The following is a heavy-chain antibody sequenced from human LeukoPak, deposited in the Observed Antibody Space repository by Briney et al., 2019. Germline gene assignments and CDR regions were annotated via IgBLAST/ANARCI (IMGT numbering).Heavy chain of an antibody. Sequence: GSLRLSCAASGFTFSSYEMNWVRQAPGKGLEWVSYISSSGSTIYYADSVKGRFTISRDNAKNSLYLQMNSLRAEDTAVYYCASWKGEVGAAERGFDYWGQGTLVTVSS. V-gene: IGHV3-48*03. J-gene: IGHJ4*02. CDR1: GFTFSSYE. D-gene: IGHD2-15*01. CDR2: ISSSGSTI. CDR3: ASWKGEVGAAERGFDY.